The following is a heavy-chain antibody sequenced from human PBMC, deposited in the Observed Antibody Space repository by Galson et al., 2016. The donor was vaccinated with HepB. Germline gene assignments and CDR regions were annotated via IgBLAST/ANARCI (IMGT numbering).Heavy chain of an antibody. V-gene: IGHV3-21*01. J-gene: IGHJ3*01. CDR1: GFSLSGYS. CDR2: ISSSSTYI. CDR3: VFGATGAFDF. D-gene: IGHD1-26*01. Sequence: SLRLSCAASGFSLSGYSMHWVRQAPGKGLEWVSSISSSSTYIYYADSVKGRFTISRDNAKNSLSLQMNSLRADDTAVYYCVFGATGAFDFWGQGTMVTVSS.